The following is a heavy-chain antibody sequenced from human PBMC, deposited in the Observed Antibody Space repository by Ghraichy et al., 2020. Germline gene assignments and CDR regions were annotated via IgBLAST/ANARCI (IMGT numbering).Heavy chain of an antibody. D-gene: IGHD6-19*01. J-gene: IGHJ4*02. V-gene: IGHV3-48*03. CDR2: ITSSGRTI. CDR3: AREMERYNSGWV. Sequence: GALRLSCEASGFIFRNYEMNWVRQAPGKGLEWVAYITSSGRTINYADSLKGRFTISRDNAKDLLYLQMNGLRAEDTATYYCAREMERYNSGWVWGQGTLVTVSS. CDR1: GFIFRNYE.